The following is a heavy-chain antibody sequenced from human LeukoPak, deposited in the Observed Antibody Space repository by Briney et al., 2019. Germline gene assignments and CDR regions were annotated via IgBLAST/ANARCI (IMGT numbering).Heavy chain of an antibody. CDR1: GGSISSYY. V-gene: IGHV4-59*12. D-gene: IGHD1-26*01. CDR3: ARDTWELGGFDY. Sequence: PSETLSLTCTVSGGSISSYYWSWIRQPPGKGLEWIGYIYYSGSPNYNPSLKSRVTISVDTSKNQFSLKLSSVTAADTAVYYCARDTWELGGFDYWGQGTLVTVSS. CDR2: IYYSGSP. J-gene: IGHJ4*02.